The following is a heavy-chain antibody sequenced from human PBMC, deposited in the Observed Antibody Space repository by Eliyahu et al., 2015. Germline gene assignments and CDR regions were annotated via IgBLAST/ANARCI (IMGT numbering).Heavy chain of an antibody. J-gene: IGHJ4*02. D-gene: IGHD5-12*01. CDR1: GXXXENXG. V-gene: IGHV3-30*18. Sequence: QVHLRESGGGVVQPGRSLXLXCAASGXXXENXGMHWVRQAPGQGLEWVAGISHDGSKKYYGDFVKGRFTISRDNSDNSLSLQMSGLRIEDTAVYYCAKEIQTRWLGYYFADWGQGTLVTVSS. CDR2: ISHDGSKK. CDR3: AKEIQTRWLGYYFAD.